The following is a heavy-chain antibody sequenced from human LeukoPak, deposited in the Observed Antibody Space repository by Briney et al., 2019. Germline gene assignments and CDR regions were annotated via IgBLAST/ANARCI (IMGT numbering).Heavy chain of an antibody. CDR3: ARHHYYFDH. Sequence: GGSLRLSCAASGFTFSSYWMYWVRQAPGKGLVWVSRINTDGSSLNYADSVKGRFTISRDNSKNALYLQMNSLRADDTAVYYCARHHYYFDHWGQGTLVTVSS. V-gene: IGHV3-74*01. J-gene: IGHJ4*02. CDR2: INTDGSSL. CDR1: GFTFSSYW.